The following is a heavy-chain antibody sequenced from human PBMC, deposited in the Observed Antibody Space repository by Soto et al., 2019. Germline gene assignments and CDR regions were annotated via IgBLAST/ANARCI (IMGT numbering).Heavy chain of an antibody. CDR3: ARGGGGGLFEH. V-gene: IGHV3-11*06. Sequence: GGSLRLSCATSGFPFSDYYMSLIRQSPGKGLEWLSHISPKSTYRNYADSVKGRFTISRDNTKSSLFLQMNSLGVEDTAVYYCARGGGGGLFEHWGQGALVTVSS. D-gene: IGHD2-21*01. CDR1: GFPFSDYY. J-gene: IGHJ4*02. CDR2: ISPKSTYR.